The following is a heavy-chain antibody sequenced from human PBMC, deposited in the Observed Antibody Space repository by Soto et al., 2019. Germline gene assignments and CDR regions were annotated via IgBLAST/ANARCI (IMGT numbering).Heavy chain of an antibody. V-gene: IGHV1-46*01. D-gene: IGHD2-15*01. CDR1: GYIFTAYS. CDR2: VNPSGGSP. Sequence: QVQLVQSGAEVKKPGASVKVSCKTSGYIFTAYSMHWVRQAPGQGLEWMGVVNPSGGSPHYAQSFEGRVTLTRDTTTSTFYMELSSLRSEDTAVYYCAREENCRGGTCYSEYFHHWGQGTLVTDSS. CDR3: AREENCRGGTCYSEYFHH. J-gene: IGHJ1*01.